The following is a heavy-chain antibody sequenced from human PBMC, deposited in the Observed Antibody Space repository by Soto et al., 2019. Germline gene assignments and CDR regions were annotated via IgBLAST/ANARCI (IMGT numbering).Heavy chain of an antibody. CDR1: GYTFTSYD. V-gene: IGHV1-8*01. D-gene: IGHD3-10*01. J-gene: IGHJ4*02. CDR3: ARGNYYGSGSIGDFDY. Sequence: QVQLVQSGAEVKKPGASVKVSCKASGYTFTSYDINWVRQATGQGLEWMGWMNPNSGNTGYAQKFQGRVTMTRNTTISTAYMELSRLRSEDTAVYYCARGNYYGSGSIGDFDYWGQGTLVTVSS. CDR2: MNPNSGNT.